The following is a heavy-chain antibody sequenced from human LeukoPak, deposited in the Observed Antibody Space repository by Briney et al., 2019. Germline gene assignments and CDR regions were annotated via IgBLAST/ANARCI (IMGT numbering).Heavy chain of an antibody. Sequence: GGSLRLSCTGSKFTFSNYGMQWVRQAPGKGLEWVAVISYDGSNKYYADSVKGRFTISRDNSKNTLYLQMNSLRAEDTAVYYCARGGGGDCLDYWGQGTLFTVSS. V-gene: IGHV3-30*19. CDR3: ARGGGGDCLDY. J-gene: IGHJ4*02. CDR1: KFTFSNYG. CDR2: ISYDGSNK. D-gene: IGHD2-21*02.